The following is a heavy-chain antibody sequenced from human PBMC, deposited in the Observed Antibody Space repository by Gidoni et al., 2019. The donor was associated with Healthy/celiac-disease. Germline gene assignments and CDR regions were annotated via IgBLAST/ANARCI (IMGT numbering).Heavy chain of an antibody. CDR1: GGTLSSYA. CDR3: ASTLKGGMDV. Sequence: QVQLVQSGAEVTKPGSSVKVSCQASGGTLSSYAISWVRQAPGQGLEWMRGIFPIFDTANYAQNFQGRVTINADKSTSTAYMELSSLRSEDTAVYYCASTLKGGMDVWGQGTTVTVSS. J-gene: IGHJ6*02. V-gene: IGHV1-69*06. CDR2: IFPIFDTA.